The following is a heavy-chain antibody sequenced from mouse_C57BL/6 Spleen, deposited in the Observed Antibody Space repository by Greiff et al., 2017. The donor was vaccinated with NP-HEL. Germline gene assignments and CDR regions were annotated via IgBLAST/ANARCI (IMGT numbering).Heavy chain of an antibody. J-gene: IGHJ3*01. CDR3: TRSGLLRYPAWFAY. V-gene: IGHV5-9-1*02. Sequence: EVQGVESGEGLVKPGGSLKLSCAASGFTFSSYAMSWVRQTPEKRLEWVAYISSGGDYIYYADTVKGRFTISRDNARNTLYLQMSSLKSEDTAMYYCTRSGLLRYPAWFAYWGQGTLVTVSA. CDR2: ISSGGDYI. D-gene: IGHD1-1*01. CDR1: GFTFSSYA.